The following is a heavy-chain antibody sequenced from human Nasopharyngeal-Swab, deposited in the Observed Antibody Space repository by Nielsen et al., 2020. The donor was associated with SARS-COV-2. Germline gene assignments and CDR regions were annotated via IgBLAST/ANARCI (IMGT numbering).Heavy chain of an antibody. CDR2: IVPALGLP. V-gene: IGHV1-69*10. J-gene: IGHJ4*02. Sequence: SVQVSCKTSGDTFTNSAISWLRQAPGQGLEWMGGIVPALGLPNYAQKFRGRVTISADRSTTTSYLELSSLRSEDTAIYYCAREGEYGAYDAPDDWGQGTLVTVSS. D-gene: IGHD5-12*01. CDR1: GDTFTNSA. CDR3: AREGEYGAYDAPDD.